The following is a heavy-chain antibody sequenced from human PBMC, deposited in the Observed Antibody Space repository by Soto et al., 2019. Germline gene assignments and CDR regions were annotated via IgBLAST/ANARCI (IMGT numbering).Heavy chain of an antibody. Sequence: EVQLVETGGGLIQPGGSLRLSCAASGFTVSSNSMTWVRQAPGKGLEWVSAIYSGGSTYYADSVKGRFIISRDNSKNTLYLQMNNLRAELTAVYYCAKGDSAFDIWGQGTMVTVSS. CDR3: AKGDSAFDI. CDR2: IYSGGST. V-gene: IGHV3-53*02. J-gene: IGHJ3*02. CDR1: GFTVSSNS.